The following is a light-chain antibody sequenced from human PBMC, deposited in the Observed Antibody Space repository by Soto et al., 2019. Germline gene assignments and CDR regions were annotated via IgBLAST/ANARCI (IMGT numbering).Light chain of an antibody. V-gene: IGKV3-20*01. CDR3: QQYGSSPRT. CDR2: DAS. Sequence: EIVLTQSPGTLSLSPGERATLCCRASQSVSSSYLAWYQQKPGQAPRLLIHDASTRATGIPDRFSGSGSGTDFTLTISRLEPEDFAVYYCQQYGSSPRTFGGGTKVEIK. J-gene: IGKJ4*01. CDR1: QSVSSSY.